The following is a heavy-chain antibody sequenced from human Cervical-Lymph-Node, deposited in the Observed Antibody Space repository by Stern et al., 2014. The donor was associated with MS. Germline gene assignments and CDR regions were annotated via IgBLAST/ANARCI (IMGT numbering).Heavy chain of an antibody. CDR2: IYPYDSDT. V-gene: IGHV5-51*01. Sequence: EVQLVQSGAEVKKPGESLKISCKLSGYSFTIYYIAWVRQMPGKGLEWMGVIYPYDSDTTYSPSFQGQVTFSANKSITPAYLQWSSLRASDTAMYYCARHVQGFDYWGQGTLVTVSS. CDR1: GYSFTIYY. J-gene: IGHJ4*02. CDR3: ARHVQGFDY.